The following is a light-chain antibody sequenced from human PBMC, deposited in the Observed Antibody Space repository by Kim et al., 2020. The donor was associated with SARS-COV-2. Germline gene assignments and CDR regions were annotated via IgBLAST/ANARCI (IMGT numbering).Light chain of an antibody. CDR3: SSYAGATGDV. CDR1: SSDVGGYNY. CDR2: DVT. J-gene: IGLJ1*01. V-gene: IGLV2-8*01. Sequence: QSALTQPPSASGSPGQSVTISCTGTSSDVGGYNYVSWYQQHPGKAPKLMIYDVTKRPSGVPDRFSGSKSGNTASLTVSGLQAEDEADYYCSSYAGATGDVFGTGTKVTVL.